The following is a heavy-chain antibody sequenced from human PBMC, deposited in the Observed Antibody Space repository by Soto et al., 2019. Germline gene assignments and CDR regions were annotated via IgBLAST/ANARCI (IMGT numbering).Heavy chain of an antibody. CDR3: ARVLATYGSNGVCFDYGRDG. Sequence: EVQLVESGGGLVQPGGSLRLSCAASGFTFSSYWRHWVRQAPGKGLVWVSRINSDGSSTSYADSVKGRFTISRDNAKNTLYLQMNSLRAEDTAVDYCARVLATYGSNGVCFDYGRDGWGQGSTVTVSS. CDR2: INSDGSST. J-gene: IGHJ6*02. D-gene: IGHD2-8*01. V-gene: IGHV3-74*01. CDR1: GFTFSSYW.